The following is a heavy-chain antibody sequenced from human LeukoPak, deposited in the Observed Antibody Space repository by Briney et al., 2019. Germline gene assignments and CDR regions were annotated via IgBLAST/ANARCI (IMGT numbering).Heavy chain of an antibody. CDR1: GFTFSSYA. CDR3: AKARGGGGVVVIAMMFDY. V-gene: IGHV3-23*01. D-gene: IGHD2-21*01. Sequence: GGSLRLSCAASGFTFSSYAMSWVRQAPGKGLEWVSAISGSGGSTYYADSVKGRFTISRDNSKNTLYLQMNSLRAEDTAVYYCAKARGGGGVVVIAMMFDYWGQGTLVTVSS. CDR2: ISGSGGST. J-gene: IGHJ4*02.